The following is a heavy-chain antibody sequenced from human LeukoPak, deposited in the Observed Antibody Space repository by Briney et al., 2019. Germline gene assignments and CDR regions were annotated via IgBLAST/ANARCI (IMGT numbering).Heavy chain of an antibody. V-gene: IGHV1-18*01. CDR2: ISAYNGNT. CDR3: ARDIVVVVAALDLDY. CDR1: GYTFTSYG. Sequence: AASVKVSCKASGYTFTSYGISWVRQAPGQGLEWMGWISAYNGNTNYAQKLQGRVTMTTDTPTSTAYMELRSLRSDDTAVYYCARDIVVVVAALDLDYWGQGTLVTVSS. J-gene: IGHJ4*02. D-gene: IGHD2-15*01.